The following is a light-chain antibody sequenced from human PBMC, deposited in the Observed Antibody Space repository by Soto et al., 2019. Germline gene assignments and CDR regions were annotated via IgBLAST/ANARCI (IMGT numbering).Light chain of an antibody. Sequence: QSVLTQPPSVSGAPGQRVTISCTGSSSNIGAGYEVHWYQQLTGTAPTLLIHGNINRPSGVPDRFSGSKSDTSASLAITGLQAEDEADYYCQSFDSSLSGVLFGGGTKLTVL. V-gene: IGLV1-40*01. CDR3: QSFDSSLSGVL. CDR2: GNI. J-gene: IGLJ2*01. CDR1: SSNIGAGYE.